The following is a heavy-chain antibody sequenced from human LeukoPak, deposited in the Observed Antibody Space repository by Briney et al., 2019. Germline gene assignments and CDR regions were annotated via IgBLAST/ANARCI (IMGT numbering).Heavy chain of an antibody. CDR2: ISSGSSSV. D-gene: IGHD5-18*01. CDR1: GFSFSSYS. J-gene: IGHJ3*02. V-gene: IGHV3-21*04. CDR3: AKAPTRYSYGLSDAFDI. Sequence: GGSLRLSCTTSGFSFSSYSMNWVRKTPGKGLEWVSSISSGSSSVFYAESVRGRFTISRDNAKNSLYLQMNSLRAEDTALYYCAKAPTRYSYGLSDAFDIWGQGTMVTVSS.